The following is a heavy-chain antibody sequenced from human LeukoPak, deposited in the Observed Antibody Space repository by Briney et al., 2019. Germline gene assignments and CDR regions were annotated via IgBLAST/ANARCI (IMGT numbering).Heavy chain of an antibody. CDR3: ARAQVGAPTDL. J-gene: IGHJ5*02. CDR2: ISSDGSST. CDR1: GFTFSSYW. V-gene: IGHV3-74*01. Sequence: GGSLRLSCAASGFTFSSYWMHWVRQAPGKGLVWVSRISSDGSSTTYADSVKGRFTMSRDNAKSTLYLQMNSLRAEDTAVYYCARAQVGAPTDLWGQGTLVTVSS. D-gene: IGHD1-26*01.